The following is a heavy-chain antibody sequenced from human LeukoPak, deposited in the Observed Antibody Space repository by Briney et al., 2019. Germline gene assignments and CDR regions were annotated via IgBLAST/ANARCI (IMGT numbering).Heavy chain of an antibody. CDR2: IYYSGST. J-gene: IGHJ4*02. CDR1: GVSISSHY. V-gene: IGHV4-59*11. D-gene: IGHD5-24*01. CDR3: ARVYGYNDYFDY. Sequence: PSETLSLTCTVSGVSISSHYWSWVRQPPGKGLEWIGYIYYSGSTNYNPSLKSRVTISVGTSKNQFSLKLNSVTAADTAVYYCARVYGYNDYFDYWGQGTLATVSS.